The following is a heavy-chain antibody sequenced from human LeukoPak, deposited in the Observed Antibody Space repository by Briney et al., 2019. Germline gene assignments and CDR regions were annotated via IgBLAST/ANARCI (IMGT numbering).Heavy chain of an antibody. CDR1: GGSISSGGYY. CDR3: ARARYPVLYDYFDY. D-gene: IGHD2/OR15-2a*01. J-gene: IGHJ4*02. CDR2: IYYSGST. Sequence: SETLSLTCTVSGGSISSGGYYWSWIRQHPGKGLECIGYIYYSGSTYYNPSLKSRVTISVDTSKNQFSLKLSSVTAADTAVYYCARARYPVLYDYFDYWGQGTLVTVSS. V-gene: IGHV4-31*03.